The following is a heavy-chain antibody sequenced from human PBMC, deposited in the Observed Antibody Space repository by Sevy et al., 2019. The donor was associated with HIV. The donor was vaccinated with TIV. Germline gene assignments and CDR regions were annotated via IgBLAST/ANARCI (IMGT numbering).Heavy chain of an antibody. D-gene: IGHD3-22*01. CDR2: FYYSGST. CDR1: GGSVSSGSYY. J-gene: IGHJ3*02. Sequence: SETLSLTCTVSGGSVSSGSYYWSWIRQPPGKGLEWIGYFYYSGSTNYNPSLKSRVTISVDTFKNQFSLKLSAVTAADTAVYYCARDRAMTYYYDSSGYYFEAFDIWGQGTMVTVSS. CDR3: ARDRAMTYYYDSSGYYFEAFDI. V-gene: IGHV4-61*01.